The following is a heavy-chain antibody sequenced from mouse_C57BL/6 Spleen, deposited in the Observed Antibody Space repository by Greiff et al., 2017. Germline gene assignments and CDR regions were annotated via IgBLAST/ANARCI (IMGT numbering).Heavy chain of an antibody. CDR2: IYPGDGDT. CDR3: ARSLTGPWFAY. J-gene: IGHJ3*01. CDR1: GYAFSSSW. Sequence: QVQLKESGPELVKPGASVKISCKASGYAFSSSWMNWVKQRPGKGLEWIGRIYPGDGDTNYNGKFKGKATLTADKSSSTAYMQLSSLTSEDSAVYFCARSLTGPWFAYWGQGTLVTVSA. V-gene: IGHV1-82*01. D-gene: IGHD4-1*01.